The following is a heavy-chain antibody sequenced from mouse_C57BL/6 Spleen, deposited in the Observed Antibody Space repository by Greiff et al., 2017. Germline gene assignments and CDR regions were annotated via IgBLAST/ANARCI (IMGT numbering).Heavy chain of an antibody. D-gene: IGHD1-1*01. Sequence: VQLKESGPELVKPGASVKLSCKASGYTFTSYDINWVKQRPGQGLEWIGWIYPRDGSTKYNEKFKGKATLTVDTSSSTAYMELHSLTSEDSAVYFCARYTTVVYWYFDVWGTGTTVTVSS. V-gene: IGHV1-85*01. J-gene: IGHJ1*03. CDR3: ARYTTVVYWYFDV. CDR2: IYPRDGST. CDR1: GYTFTSYD.